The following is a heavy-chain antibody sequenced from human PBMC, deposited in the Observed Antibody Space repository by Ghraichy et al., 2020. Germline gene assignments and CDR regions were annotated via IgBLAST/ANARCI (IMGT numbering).Heavy chain of an antibody. CDR3: ARVSEYYDFWSGYYSITGCFDY. CDR1: GYSISSGYY. J-gene: IGHJ4*02. CDR2: IYHSGST. D-gene: IGHD3-3*01. Sequence: SETLSLTCAVSGYSISSGYYWGWIRQPPGKGLEWIGSIYHSGSTYYNPSLKSRVTISVDTSKNQFSLKLSSVTAADTAVYYYARVSEYYDFWSGYYSITGCFDYWGQGTLVTVSS. V-gene: IGHV4-38-2*01.